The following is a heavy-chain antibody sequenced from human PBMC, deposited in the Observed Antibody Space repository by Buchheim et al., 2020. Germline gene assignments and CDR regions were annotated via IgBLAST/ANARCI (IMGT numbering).Heavy chain of an antibody. Sequence: QVQLVESGGGVVQPGRSLRLSCVASGFTFSTYGMHWVRQAPGKGLEWVAVISYDESNKYYADSVKGRFSISRDNSKNTLYLQMNSLRAEDTAVYYCAKDLSYLALYYYYGMDVWGQGTT. D-gene: IGHD3-16*02. V-gene: IGHV3-30*18. CDR1: GFTFSTYG. CDR2: ISYDESNK. CDR3: AKDLSYLALYYYYGMDV. J-gene: IGHJ6*02.